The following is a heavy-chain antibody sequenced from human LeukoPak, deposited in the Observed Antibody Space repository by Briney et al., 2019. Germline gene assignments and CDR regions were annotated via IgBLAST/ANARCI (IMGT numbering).Heavy chain of an antibody. CDR1: GYTFTSYG. CDR3: ARSYDILTGYYLFDY. D-gene: IGHD3-9*01. Sequence: ASVKVSCKASGYTFTSYGISWVRQAPGQGLEWMGWISAYNGNTNYAQKFQGRVTMTRDTSISTAYMELSRLRSDDTAVYYCARSYDILTGYYLFDYWGQGTLVTVSS. CDR2: ISAYNGNT. V-gene: IGHV1-18*01. J-gene: IGHJ4*02.